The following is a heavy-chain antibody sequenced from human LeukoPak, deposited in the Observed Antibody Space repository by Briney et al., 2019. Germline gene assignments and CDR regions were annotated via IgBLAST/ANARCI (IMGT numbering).Heavy chain of an antibody. Sequence: GGSLRLSCADSGFTLSSYWMSWVRQAPGKGLEWVATISRDGSESYYVDSVKGRFTISRDNAKNSLHLQMNSLRVEDTAVYYCVRDSRTAYCSGGSCYSGPFSWFDPWGQGTLVAVSS. CDR3: VRDSRTAYCSGGSCYSGPFSWFDP. CDR2: ISRDGSES. V-gene: IGHV3-7*04. J-gene: IGHJ5*02. CDR1: GFTLSSYW. D-gene: IGHD2-15*01.